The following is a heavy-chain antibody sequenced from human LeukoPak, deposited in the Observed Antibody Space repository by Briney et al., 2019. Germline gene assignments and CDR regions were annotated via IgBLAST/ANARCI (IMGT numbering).Heavy chain of an antibody. CDR1: GGSFSSYP. CDR2: IIPIFDAT. Sequence: SVKVSCKTSGGSFSSYPINWVGQAPGQGLQWMGGIIPIFDATNYAQNFQGRLSITADESTSTAYMELSSLISEDTAVYYCARGVMAGSEYNAFDIWGQGTMVTVSS. V-gene: IGHV1-69*01. J-gene: IGHJ3*02. CDR3: ARGVMAGSEYNAFDI. D-gene: IGHD2-8*01.